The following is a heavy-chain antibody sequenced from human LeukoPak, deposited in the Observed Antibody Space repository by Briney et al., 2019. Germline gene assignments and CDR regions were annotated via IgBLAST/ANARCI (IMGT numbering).Heavy chain of an antibody. J-gene: IGHJ5*02. CDR1: GYTFTSYG. Sequence: ASVKVSCKASGYTFTSYGISWVRQAPGQGLEWMGWINPNSGGTNYAQKFQGRVTMTRDTSISTAYMELSRLRSDDTAVYYCARDYSNYVFWFDPWGQGTLVTVSS. V-gene: IGHV1-2*02. CDR3: ARDYSNYVFWFDP. D-gene: IGHD4-11*01. CDR2: INPNSGGT.